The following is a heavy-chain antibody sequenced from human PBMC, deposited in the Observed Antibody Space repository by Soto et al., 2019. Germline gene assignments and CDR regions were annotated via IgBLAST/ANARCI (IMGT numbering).Heavy chain of an antibody. CDR3: ARSSPTYYYYYGMDV. Sequence: ASVKVSCKASGYTFTGYYMHWVRQAPGQGLEWMGWINPNSGGTNYAQKFQGWVTMTRDTSISTAYMELSRLRSDDMAVYYCARSSPTYYYYYGMDVWGQGTTVTVSS. J-gene: IGHJ6*02. V-gene: IGHV1-2*04. CDR1: GYTFTGYY. CDR2: INPNSGGT. D-gene: IGHD6-6*01.